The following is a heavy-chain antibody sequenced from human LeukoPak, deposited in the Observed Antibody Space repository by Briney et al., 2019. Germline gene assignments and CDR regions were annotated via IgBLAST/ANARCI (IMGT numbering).Heavy chain of an antibody. CDR2: INPTGDST. D-gene: IGHD4-23*01. Sequence: ASVKVSCKASGYTFSSYYMHWVRQAPGQGLEWVGLINPTGDSTNYAQNFRGRVTMTRDTSTSTVYMDLSSLRSENTAVYYCAREASGGYFDYWGQGTLVTVSS. J-gene: IGHJ4*02. CDR1: GYTFSSYY. CDR3: AREASGGYFDY. V-gene: IGHV1-46*01.